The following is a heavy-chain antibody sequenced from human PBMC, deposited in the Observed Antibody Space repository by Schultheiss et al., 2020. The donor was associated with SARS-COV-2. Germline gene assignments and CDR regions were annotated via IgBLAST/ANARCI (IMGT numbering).Heavy chain of an antibody. J-gene: IGHJ4*02. CDR1: GFSLSTSGMC. V-gene: IGHV2-70*17. CDR3: ARTTYCGGDCYPWSFDY. Sequence: SGPTLVKPTQTLTLTCTFSGFSLSTSGMCVSWIRQPPGKALEWLARIDWDDDKFYSTSLKTRLTISKDTSKNQVVLTMTNMDPVDTATYYCARTTYCGGDCYPWSFDYWGQGTLVTVSS. D-gene: IGHD2-21*02. CDR2: IDWDDDK.